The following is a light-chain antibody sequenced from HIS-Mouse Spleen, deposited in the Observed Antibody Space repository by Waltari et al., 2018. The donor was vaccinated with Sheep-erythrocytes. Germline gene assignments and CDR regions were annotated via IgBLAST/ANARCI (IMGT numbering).Light chain of an antibody. CDR2: DAS. V-gene: IGKV1-33*01. J-gene: IGKJ4*01. Sequence: DIQMTQSPSSLSASVGDRVTITCQASQDISNYLNWYQQKPGKAPKLLIYDASNLEPGVPSRFSGSGSGTDFTFTIRSLQPEDIATYYCQQYDNLPGLTFGGGTKVEIK. CDR3: QQYDNLPGLT. CDR1: QDISNY.